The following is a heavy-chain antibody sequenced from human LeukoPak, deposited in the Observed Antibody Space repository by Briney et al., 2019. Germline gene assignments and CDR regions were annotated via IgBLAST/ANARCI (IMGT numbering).Heavy chain of an antibody. V-gene: IGHV3-21*01. Sequence: PGGSLRLSCAASGFTFSSNWMHWVRQSPGKGLEWVSSISGGSNYIYYGDSVKGRFTISRDNAKNSLYLQMNSLRAEDTAVYYCARDFGDSSEFFQHWGQGTLVTVSS. J-gene: IGHJ1*01. CDR2: ISGGSNYI. D-gene: IGHD6-13*01. CDR3: ARDFGDSSEFFQH. CDR1: GFTFSSNW.